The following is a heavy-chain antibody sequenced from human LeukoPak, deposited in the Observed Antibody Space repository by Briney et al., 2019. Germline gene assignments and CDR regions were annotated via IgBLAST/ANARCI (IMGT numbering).Heavy chain of an antibody. CDR3: ARKRIAAPGWFDP. CDR2: MNPNSGNT. D-gene: IGHD6-13*01. Sequence: ASVKVSCKAFGYTFTSYDINWVRQATGQGLEWMGWMNPNSGNTGYAQKFQGRVTMTRNTSISTAYMELSSLRSEDTAVYYCARKRIAAPGWFDPWGQGTLVTVSS. CDR1: GYTFTSYD. J-gene: IGHJ5*02. V-gene: IGHV1-8*01.